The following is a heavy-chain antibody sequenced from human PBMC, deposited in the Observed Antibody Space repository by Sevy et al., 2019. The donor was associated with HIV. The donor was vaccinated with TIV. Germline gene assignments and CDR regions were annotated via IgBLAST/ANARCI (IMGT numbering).Heavy chain of an antibody. J-gene: IGHJ6*03. CDR1: GYTFTSHD. CDR3: ARGVVGATPYYYYMDV. Sequence: ASVKVSCKASGYTFTSHDINWVRQATGQGLEWMGWMNPNSGNTGYAQKFQGRVTITRNTSISTAYMELSSLRSEDTAVYYCARGVVGATPYYYYMDVWGKGTTVTVSS. D-gene: IGHD1-26*01. V-gene: IGHV1-8*03. CDR2: MNPNSGNT.